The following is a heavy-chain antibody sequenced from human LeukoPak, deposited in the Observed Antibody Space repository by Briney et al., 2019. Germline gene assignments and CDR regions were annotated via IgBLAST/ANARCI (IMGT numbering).Heavy chain of an antibody. CDR3: AGGTVAGTPNYYYYYGMDV. CDR1: GGSFSDYY. Sequence: SETLSLTCAIYGGSFSDYYWSWIRQPPGKGLEWIGEINHSGSTNYNPSLKSRVTISVDTSKNQFSLKLSSVTAADTAVYYCAGGTVAGTPNYYYYYGMDVWGQGTTVTVSS. D-gene: IGHD6-19*01. V-gene: IGHV4-34*01. J-gene: IGHJ6*02. CDR2: INHSGST.